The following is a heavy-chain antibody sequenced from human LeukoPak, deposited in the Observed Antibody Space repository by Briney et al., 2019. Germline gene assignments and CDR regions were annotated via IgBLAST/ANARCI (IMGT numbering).Heavy chain of an antibody. J-gene: IGHJ4*02. CDR1: GYTFTNYD. D-gene: IGHD6-6*01. V-gene: IGHV1-8*01. CDR2: MNPNSGAT. Sequence: ASVKVSCKASGYTFTNYDFNWVRQATGQGLEWMVWMNPNSGATGYAQKFQGRVTMTRDTSINTAYMELSSLRSEDTAVYYCARWLVRGSRSSYFDYWGQGTLVTVAS. CDR3: ARWLVRGSRSSYFDY.